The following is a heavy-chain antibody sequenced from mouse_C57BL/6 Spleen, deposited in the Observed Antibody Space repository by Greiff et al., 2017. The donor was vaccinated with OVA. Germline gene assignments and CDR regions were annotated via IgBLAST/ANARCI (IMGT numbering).Heavy chain of an antibody. CDR2: FYPGSGSI. D-gene: IGHD1-1*01. CDR3: ARHEEEGYCGSSYAYFDY. CDR1: GYTFTEYT. J-gene: IGHJ2*01. Sequence: QVQLQQSGAELVKPGASVKLSCKASGYTFTEYTIHWVKQRSGQGLEWIGWFYPGSGSIKYNEKFKDKATLTADKSSSTVYMELSRLTSEDSAVYFCARHEEEGYCGSSYAYFDYWGQGTTLTVSS. V-gene: IGHV1-62-2*01.